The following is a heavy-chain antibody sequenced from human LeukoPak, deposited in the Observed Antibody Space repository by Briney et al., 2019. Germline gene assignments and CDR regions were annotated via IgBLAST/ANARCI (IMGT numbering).Heavy chain of an antibody. CDR1: GGSISSSDYY. CDR3: ARLFDDYGDQRGLDY. V-gene: IGHV4-39*06. J-gene: IGHJ4*02. D-gene: IGHD4-17*01. CDR2: IYYSGSS. Sequence: SETLSLTCSVSGGSISSSDYYWGWIRQPPGKGLEWLGSIYYSGSSYYNPSLKSRVIISVDTSKNQFPLKVSSVTAADTAVYFCARLFDDYGDQRGLDYWGQGILVTVSS.